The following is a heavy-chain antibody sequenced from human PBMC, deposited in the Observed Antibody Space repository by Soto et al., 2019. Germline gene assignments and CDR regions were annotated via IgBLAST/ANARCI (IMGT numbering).Heavy chain of an antibody. D-gene: IGHD1-26*01. CDR2: INPNSGVT. Sequence: QVQLVQSGAEVKKPGASVTVSCKASGYTFTGYYMHWVRQAPGQGLEWMGWINPNSGVTNYAQKFQGWVTMTRDTSISTAYMELSRLRSDDTAVYYCARGSGSYYPDFDYWGEGTLVTVSS. CDR1: GYTFTGYY. V-gene: IGHV1-2*04. CDR3: ARGSGSYYPDFDY. J-gene: IGHJ4*02.